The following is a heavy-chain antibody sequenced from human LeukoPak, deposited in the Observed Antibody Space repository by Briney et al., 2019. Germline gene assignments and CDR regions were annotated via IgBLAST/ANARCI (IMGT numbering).Heavy chain of an antibody. V-gene: IGHV3-66*01. J-gene: IGHJ4*02. D-gene: IGHD6-13*01. Sequence: GGSLRLSCAGSGFTVSSNYMSWVRQAPGKGLEWVSVIYRDGSIYYADSVKGRFTISRDNSENTLYLQMNSLRDEDTAVYYCARDNSRAAAGTVDYWGQGTLVTVSS. CDR3: ARDNSRAAAGTVDY. CDR1: GFTVSSNY. CDR2: IYRDGSI.